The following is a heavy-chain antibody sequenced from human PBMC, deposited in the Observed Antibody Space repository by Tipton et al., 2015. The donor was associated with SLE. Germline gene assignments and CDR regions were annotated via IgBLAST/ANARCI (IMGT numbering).Heavy chain of an antibody. Sequence: GSLRLSCAASGFTFRNYNMNWVRQAPGKGLEWVSSIFSTDNYMYYADSVKGRFTLSRDNAKHSLYLQMNSLRAEDTAVYYCAKDWSRYYYNSGNYFAGYGMDVWGQGTTVTVSS. J-gene: IGHJ6*02. CDR2: IFSTDNYM. D-gene: IGHD3-10*01. CDR3: AKDWSRYYYNSGNYFAGYGMDV. V-gene: IGHV3-21*03. CDR1: GFTFRNYN.